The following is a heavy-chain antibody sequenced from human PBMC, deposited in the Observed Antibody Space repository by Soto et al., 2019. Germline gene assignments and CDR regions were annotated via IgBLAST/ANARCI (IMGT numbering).Heavy chain of an antibody. V-gene: IGHV3-49*04. CDR1: GFTFGDYA. Sequence: GGSLRLSSTASGFTFGDYAMSWVRQAPGKGLEWVGFIRSKAYGGTTEYAASVKGRFTISRDGSKSIAYLQMNSLKTEDTAVYYCTRDSDFWSGYPFDYWGQGTLVTVSS. J-gene: IGHJ4*02. CDR2: IRSKAYGGTT. D-gene: IGHD3-3*01. CDR3: TRDSDFWSGYPFDY.